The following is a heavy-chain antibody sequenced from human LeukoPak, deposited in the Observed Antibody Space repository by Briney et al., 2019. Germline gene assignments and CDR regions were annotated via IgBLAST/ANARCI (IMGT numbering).Heavy chain of an antibody. CDR1: GFTFSSYT. J-gene: IGHJ3*02. V-gene: IGHV3-30-3*01. Sequence: GGSLRLSCAASGFTFSSYTIHWVRQPPGKGLEWVAVISFDGSNKYYADSVKGRFTISRDNAKNSLFLQMNSLGAEDTAVYYCAREGAVTTTVVTTGADAFDIWGQGTMVAVSS. CDR3: AREGAVTTTVVTTGADAFDI. D-gene: IGHD4-23*01. CDR2: ISFDGSNK.